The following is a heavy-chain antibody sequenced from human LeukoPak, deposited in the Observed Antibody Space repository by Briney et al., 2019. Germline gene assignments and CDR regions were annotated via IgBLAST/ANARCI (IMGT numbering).Heavy chain of an antibody. CDR3: ARERALWFGELRTDY. V-gene: IGHV1-18*01. CDR2: ISAYNGNT. D-gene: IGHD3-10*01. Sequence: ASVKVSCKASGYTFTSYGISWVRQAPGQGLEWMGWISAYNGNTNYAQKLQGRVTMTTDTSTSTAYMELRSLRSDDTAVYYCARERALWFGELRTDYWGQGTLLTVSS. CDR1: GYTFTSYG. J-gene: IGHJ4*02.